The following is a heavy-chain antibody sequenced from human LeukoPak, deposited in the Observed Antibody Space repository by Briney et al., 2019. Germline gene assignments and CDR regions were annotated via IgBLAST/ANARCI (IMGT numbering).Heavy chain of an antibody. V-gene: IGHV3-53*05. Sequence: GGSLRLSCAASGFTVSSNYMSWVRQAPGKGLEWVSVIYSGGSTYYADSVKGRFTISRDNSKNTLYLQMNSLRAEDTAVYYCAKGQNYGSGSYYNVIDYWGQGTLVTVSS. CDR1: GFTVSSNY. J-gene: IGHJ4*02. CDR3: AKGQNYGSGSYYNVIDY. CDR2: IYSGGST. D-gene: IGHD3-10*01.